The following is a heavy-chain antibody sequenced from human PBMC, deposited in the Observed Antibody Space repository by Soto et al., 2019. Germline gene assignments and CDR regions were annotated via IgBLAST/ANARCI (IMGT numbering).Heavy chain of an antibody. V-gene: IGHV4-34*01. D-gene: IGHD2-15*01. Sequence: QVQLQQWGAGLLKPSETLSLTCAVKTESFSHYYWIWIRQSPGKGLEWIGEIDHSGNTNYSPSLKSRVTLSVDTSKNQFSLKLNSVTAADTAEYYCVGGRSPLVGFDYWGQGTLVTVSS. CDR3: VGGRSPLVGFDY. J-gene: IGHJ4*02. CDR2: IDHSGNT. CDR1: TESFSHYY.